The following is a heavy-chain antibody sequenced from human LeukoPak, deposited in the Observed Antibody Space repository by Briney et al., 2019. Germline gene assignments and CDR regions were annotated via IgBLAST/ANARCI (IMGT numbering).Heavy chain of an antibody. D-gene: IGHD6-19*01. CDR2: IYYSGST. CDR3: AKPYSSGGGAFDI. Sequence: SETLSLTCTVSGGSISSYFWSWIRQPPGKGLEWIGYIYYSGSTNYNPSLKSRVTISVDTSKNQFSLKLSSVTAADTAVYYCAKPYSSGGGAFDIWGQGTMVTVSS. J-gene: IGHJ3*02. V-gene: IGHV4-59*08. CDR1: GGSISSYF.